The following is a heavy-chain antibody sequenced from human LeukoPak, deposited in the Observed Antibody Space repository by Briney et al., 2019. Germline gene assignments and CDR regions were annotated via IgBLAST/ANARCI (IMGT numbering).Heavy chain of an antibody. CDR1: GFTFSSYA. J-gene: IGHJ4*02. V-gene: IGHV3-30-3*01. CDR2: ISYDGSNK. Sequence: GGSLRLSCAASGFTFSSYAMHWVRQAPAKGLEWVAVISYDGSNKYYADSVKGRFTISRDNSKNTLYLQMNSLRAEDTAVYYCARDPSWFGDFAYYFDYWGQGTLVTVSS. D-gene: IGHD3-10*01. CDR3: ARDPSWFGDFAYYFDY.